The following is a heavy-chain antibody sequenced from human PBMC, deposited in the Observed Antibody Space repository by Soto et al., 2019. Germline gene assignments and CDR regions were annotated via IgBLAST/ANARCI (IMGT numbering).Heavy chain of an antibody. CDR2: INPSGGST. D-gene: IGHD6-13*01. Sequence: ASVKVSCKASGYTFTSYGISWVRQAPGQGLEWMGIINPSGGSTSYAQKFQGRVTMTRDTSTSTVYMELSSLRSEDTAVYYCARDLVPFIAAAGPYWGQGTLVTVSS. CDR1: GYTFTSYG. V-gene: IGHV1-46*01. J-gene: IGHJ4*02. CDR3: ARDLVPFIAAAGPY.